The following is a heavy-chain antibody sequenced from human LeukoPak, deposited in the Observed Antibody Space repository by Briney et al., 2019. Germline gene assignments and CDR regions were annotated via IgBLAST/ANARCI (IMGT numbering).Heavy chain of an antibody. Sequence: GESLKVSCKASGYTFTSYGISWVRQAPGQGLEWMGWISAYNGNTNYAQKLQGRVTMTTDTSTSTAYMELRSLRSDDTAVYYCARDRDYDYVWGSYRYGPLDYWGQGILVTVSS. D-gene: IGHD3-16*02. CDR1: GYTFTSYG. CDR3: ARDRDYDYVWGSYRYGPLDY. CDR2: ISAYNGNT. V-gene: IGHV1-18*01. J-gene: IGHJ4*02.